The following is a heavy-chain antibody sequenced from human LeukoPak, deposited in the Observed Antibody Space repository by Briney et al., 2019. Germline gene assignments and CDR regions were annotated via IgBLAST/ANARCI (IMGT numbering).Heavy chain of an antibody. J-gene: IGHJ6*02. Sequence: GGSLRLSCAASGFTFRSYAMSWVRQAPGKGLEWVSSISSSSSYIYYADSVKGRFTISRDNAKNTLYLQMNSLRAEDTAVYYCARDNKPTTTTYYYGMDVWGQGTTVTVSS. CDR1: GFTFRSYA. V-gene: IGHV3-21*01. D-gene: IGHD1-1*01. CDR3: ARDNKPTTTTYYYGMDV. CDR2: ISSSSSYI.